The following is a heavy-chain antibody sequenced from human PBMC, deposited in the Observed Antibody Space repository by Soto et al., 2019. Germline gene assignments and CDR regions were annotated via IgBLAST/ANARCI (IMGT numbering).Heavy chain of an antibody. V-gene: IGHV4-34*01. CDR3: ATGRQIWFGELFEPYYGLDV. CDR1: GGPFSGYY. Sequence: QVRLQQWGAGLLKPSETLSLTCAVYGGPFSGYYWSWIRQSPGKGLAWIGEINDSGSTNYNPSLKSRVTISVDTSKNQFSLKLTSVTAADTAVYYCATGRQIWFGELFEPYYGLDVWGQGTTVTVSS. J-gene: IGHJ6*02. D-gene: IGHD3-10*01. CDR2: INDSGST.